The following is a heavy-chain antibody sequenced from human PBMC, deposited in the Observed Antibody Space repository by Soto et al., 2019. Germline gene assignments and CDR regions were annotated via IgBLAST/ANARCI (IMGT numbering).Heavy chain of an antibody. J-gene: IGHJ4*02. CDR1: GFTFSSYG. V-gene: IGHV3-30*18. CDR2: ISYDGSNK. CDR3: AKESIRGVNMVRGVIDFDY. D-gene: IGHD3-10*01. Sequence: QVQLVESGGGVVQPGRSLRLSCAASGFTFSSYGMHWVRQAPGKGLEWVAVISYDGSNKYYADSVKGRFTISRDNSKNTLYLQMNSLRAEDTAVYYCAKESIRGVNMVRGVIDFDYWGQGTLVTVSS.